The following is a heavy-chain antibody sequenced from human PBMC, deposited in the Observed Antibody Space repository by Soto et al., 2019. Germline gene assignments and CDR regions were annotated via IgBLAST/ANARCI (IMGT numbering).Heavy chain of an antibody. D-gene: IGHD3-3*01. V-gene: IGHV1-46*01. CDR1: GDTFTSYY. Sequence: QVRLVQSGAEVRRPGASVKVSCKAPGDTFTSYYLKWVRQAPGQGLEWMGVINPHGGSTKHAQKFQGRVTMTRDTSRSTVYMELRSLRSDDTAIYYCARSSGGNFGIIIEGSNWFDPWGQGTLVTVSS. CDR3: ARSSGGNFGIIIEGSNWFDP. J-gene: IGHJ5*02. CDR2: INPHGGST.